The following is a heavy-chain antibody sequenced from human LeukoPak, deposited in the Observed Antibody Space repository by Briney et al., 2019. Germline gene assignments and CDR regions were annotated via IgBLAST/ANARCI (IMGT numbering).Heavy chain of an antibody. V-gene: IGHV4-34*01. CDR1: GGSFSGYY. J-gene: IGHJ6*02. Sequence: SVTLSLTCAVYGGSFSGYYWSWIRQPPGKGLEWIGEINHGGSTNYNPSLKSRVTISVDMPKNQFSLKLSSVTAADTAVYFCARGPPAKPGTGYYYGMDVWGQGTTVTVSS. D-gene: IGHD2-2*01. CDR2: INHGGST. CDR3: ARGPPAKPGTGYYYGMDV.